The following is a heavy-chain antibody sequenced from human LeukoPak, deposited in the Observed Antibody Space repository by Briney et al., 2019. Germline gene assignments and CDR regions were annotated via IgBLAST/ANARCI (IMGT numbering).Heavy chain of an antibody. CDR2: INPNSGGT. D-gene: IGHD3-22*01. CDR1: GYTFTGYY. CDR3: ARGFAAYDTSDYAFSYY. V-gene: IGHV1-2*02. J-gene: IGHJ4*02. Sequence: ASVKVSCKASGYTFTGYYMHWVRQAPGQGLEWMGWINPNSGGTNYAQKFQGRVTMTKDTSISTAYMELSRLRSEDTAVYCCARGFAAYDTSDYAFSYYWGQGTLVTVSS.